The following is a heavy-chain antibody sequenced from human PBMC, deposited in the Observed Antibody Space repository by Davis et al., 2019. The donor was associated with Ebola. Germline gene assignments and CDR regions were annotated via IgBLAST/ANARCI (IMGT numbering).Heavy chain of an antibody. CDR2: IIPVFGIP. CDR3: ARDRYSDGSGYFFEQSH. V-gene: IGHV1-69*13. D-gene: IGHD3-22*01. CDR1: GCTFGSYG. J-gene: IGHJ4*02. Sequence: SVKVSCKASGCTFGSYGISWVRQAPGQGLDWRGAIIPVFGIPKYAQKFQGRVTITADESTSTAYMELSSLRSEDTAVYYCARDRYSDGSGYFFEQSHWGQGTLVTVSS.